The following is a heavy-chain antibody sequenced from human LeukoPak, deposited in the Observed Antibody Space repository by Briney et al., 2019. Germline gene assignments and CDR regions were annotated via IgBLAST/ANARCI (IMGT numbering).Heavy chain of an antibody. J-gene: IGHJ5*02. V-gene: IGHV4-59*01. CDR3: ARVRQGYYDSSGYGFDP. D-gene: IGHD3-22*01. CDR1: GGSISSYY. CDR2: DYYSGST. Sequence: AETLSLTCTVSGGSISSYYWSWIRQPPGKGLEWIGYDYYSGSTNYNPSLKSRVTIPLRTSKNQISLKLSSVTAADTAVYYCARVRQGYYDSSGYGFDPWGQGTLVTVSS.